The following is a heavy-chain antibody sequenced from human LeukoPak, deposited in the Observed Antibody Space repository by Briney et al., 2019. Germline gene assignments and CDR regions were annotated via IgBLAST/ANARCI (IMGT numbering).Heavy chain of an antibody. Sequence: GGSLRLSCAASGFTFDDYGMSWVRQAPGKGLEWVSGINWNGGSTGYADSVKGRFTISRDNAKNSLYLQMNSLRAEDTAVYYCARDKTAMVNFDYWGQGTLVTVSS. J-gene: IGHJ4*02. CDR1: GFTFDDYG. D-gene: IGHD5-18*01. CDR2: INWNGGST. V-gene: IGHV3-20*04. CDR3: ARDKTAMVNFDY.